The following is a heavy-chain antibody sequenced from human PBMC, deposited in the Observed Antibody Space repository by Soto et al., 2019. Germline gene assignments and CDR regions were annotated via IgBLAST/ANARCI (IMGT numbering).Heavy chain of an antibody. CDR2: IITFFGAA. CDR1: GGRFSTYA. D-gene: IGHD1-26*01. CDR3: ARGGKERFRGPGMDV. J-gene: IGHJ6*02. Sequence: QVQLVQSGAEVRKPGSSVRVSCKASGGRFSTYAFNWVRQAPGQGLEWLGGIITFFGAAMYAQKFQGRVPITADELTTTAYMELSGLRSDDTAVYYCARGGKERFRGPGMDVWGQGTTVTVSS. V-gene: IGHV1-69*01.